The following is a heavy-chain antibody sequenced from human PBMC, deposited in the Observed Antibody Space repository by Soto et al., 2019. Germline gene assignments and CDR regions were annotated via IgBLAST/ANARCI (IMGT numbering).Heavy chain of an antibody. Sequence: QVQLVQSGAEVKKPGSSVKVSCKASGGTFSSYAISWVRQAPGQGLEWMGGIIPIFGTANYAQKFQGRVKVTADGSTSTAYMELGSLRCEDTAVYYCAKGGYYYDSSGYKDDDNYYYGMDVWGQGTTVTVSS. V-gene: IGHV1-69*01. CDR1: GGTFSSYA. CDR3: AKGGYYYDSSGYKDDDNYYYGMDV. D-gene: IGHD3-22*01. CDR2: IIPIFGTA. J-gene: IGHJ6*02.